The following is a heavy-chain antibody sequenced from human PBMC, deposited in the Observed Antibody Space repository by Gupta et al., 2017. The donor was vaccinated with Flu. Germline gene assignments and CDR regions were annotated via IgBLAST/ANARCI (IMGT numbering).Heavy chain of an antibody. CDR2: INPNNGDT. D-gene: IGHD6-19*01. CDR3: ARDKRGGSGWYVFDY. J-gene: IGHJ4*02. V-gene: IGHV1-2*02. Sequence: HWGRQAPGQGLEWMGGINPNNGDTNYGQKFQGRVTITRDTSITTVYMELSRLTSDDTAVYYCARDKRGGSGWYVFDYWGQGVVVTVSS.